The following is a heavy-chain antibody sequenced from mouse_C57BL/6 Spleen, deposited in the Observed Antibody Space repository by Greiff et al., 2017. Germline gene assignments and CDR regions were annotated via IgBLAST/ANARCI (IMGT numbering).Heavy chain of an antibody. CDR2: IHPNSGST. CDR3: ARYCGSRGYYFDY. CDR1: GYTFTSYW. J-gene: IGHJ2*01. V-gene: IGHV1-64*01. D-gene: IGHD1-1*01. Sequence: VQLQQPGAELVKPGASVKLSCKASGYTFTSYWMHWVKQRPGQGLEWIGMIHPNSGSTNYNEKFKSKATLTVDKSSSTAYMQLSSLTSEDSAVYYCARYCGSRGYYFDYWGQGTTLTVSS.